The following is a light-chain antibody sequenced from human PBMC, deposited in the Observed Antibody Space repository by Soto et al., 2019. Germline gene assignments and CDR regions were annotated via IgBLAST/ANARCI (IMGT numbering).Light chain of an antibody. V-gene: IGLV2-14*01. J-gene: IGLJ1*01. Sequence: QSALTQPASVSGSPGQSITISCTGTSSDVGGYNYVSWYQQHPGKAPKLIIYEVSNRPSGVSNRFSGSKSGNTASLTISGLQAEDEADYYCSSYTSRSLYVFGTGTKVTVL. CDR1: SSDVGGYNY. CDR2: EVS. CDR3: SSYTSRSLYV.